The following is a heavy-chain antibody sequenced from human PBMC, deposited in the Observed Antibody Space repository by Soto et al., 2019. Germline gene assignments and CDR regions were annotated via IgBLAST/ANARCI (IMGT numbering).Heavy chain of an antibody. CDR1: WGTLNRYT. V-gene: IGHV1-69*04. CDR3: ARDYWDGHYYYYYYYGMDV. D-gene: IGHD1-26*01. J-gene: IGHJ6*02. Sequence: GGSVEVSCQASWGTLNRYTISWVGQAPGKRLGWMGRIIPILGIANYAQKFQGRVTITADKSTSTAYMELSSLRSEDTAVYYCARDYWDGHYYYYYYYGMDVWGQGTTVTVSS. CDR2: IIPILGIA.